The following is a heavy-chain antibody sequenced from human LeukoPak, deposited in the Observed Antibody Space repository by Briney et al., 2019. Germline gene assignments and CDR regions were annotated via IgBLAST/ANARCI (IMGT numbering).Heavy chain of an antibody. D-gene: IGHD3/OR15-3a*01. CDR1: GFTFSNHI. CDR2: IRFDGTNR. J-gene: IGHJ4*02. V-gene: IGHV3-30*02. Sequence: PGGSLRLSCAASGFTFSNHIMHWVRQAPGKGLEWVSFIRFDGTNRHYVDSVKGRFTISRDNPNNMLYLQMNSLKFDDTAVYYCARDAYHSGDLDQWGEGTLVFVSS. CDR3: ARDAYHSGDLDQ.